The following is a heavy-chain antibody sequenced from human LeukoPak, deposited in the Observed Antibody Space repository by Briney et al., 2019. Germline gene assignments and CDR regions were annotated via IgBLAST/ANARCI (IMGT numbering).Heavy chain of an antibody. CDR3: AKSVLFEGFPKYYFDY. CDR1: GFTFSSYA. V-gene: IGHV3-23*01. D-gene: IGHD3-10*02. CDR2: ISGSGGST. J-gene: IGHJ4*02. Sequence: GGSLRLSCAASGFTFSSYAMSWVRQAPGKGLEWVSAISGSGGSTYYADSVKGRFTISRDNSKNTLYLQMNSLRAEDTAVYYCAKSVLFEGFPKYYFDYWGQGTPVAVSS.